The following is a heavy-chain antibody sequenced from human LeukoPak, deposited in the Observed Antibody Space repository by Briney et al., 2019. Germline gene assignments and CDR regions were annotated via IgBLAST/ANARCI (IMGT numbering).Heavy chain of an antibody. D-gene: IGHD3-3*01. CDR3: TRHGNYDFWSGHDLYMDV. Sequence: PGGSLRLSCAASGFTFSDSAMHWLRQASGKGLEWVGLIRTKTYTYATAYGTSVKGRFSISRDDSKNTAYLQMNSLKTEDTAVYYRTRHGNYDFWSGHDLYMDVWGKGTTVTVSS. J-gene: IGHJ6*03. V-gene: IGHV3-73*01. CDR1: GFTFSDSA. CDR2: IRTKTYTYAT.